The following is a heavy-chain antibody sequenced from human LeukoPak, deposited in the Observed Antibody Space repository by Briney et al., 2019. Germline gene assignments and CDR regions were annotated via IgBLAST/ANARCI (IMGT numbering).Heavy chain of an antibody. Sequence: KASETLSLTCTVSGDSISSYYWSWIRQPPGKGLEWIGYIDYSGSTNYNASLKSRVTISVDTSKNQFSLKLSSVTAADTAVYYCARVYQDIVVVPAATKQKNYYYYYMDVWGKGTTVTVSS. D-gene: IGHD2-2*01. CDR1: GDSISSYY. J-gene: IGHJ6*03. CDR2: IDYSGST. CDR3: ARVYQDIVVVPAATKQKNYYYYYMDV. V-gene: IGHV4-59*01.